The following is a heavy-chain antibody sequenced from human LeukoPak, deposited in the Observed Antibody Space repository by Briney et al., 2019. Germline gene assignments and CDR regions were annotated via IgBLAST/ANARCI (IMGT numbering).Heavy chain of an antibody. J-gene: IGHJ4*02. CDR3: WGYSGYDPDY. D-gene: IGHD5-12*01. Sequence: SVKVSCKASGGTFSSYAISWVRQAPGQGLEWLGRIIPILGIANYAQKFQGRVTITADKSTSTAYMELSSLRSEDTAVYYCWGYSGYDPDYWGQGTLVTVSS. CDR1: GGTFSSYA. CDR2: IIPILGIA. V-gene: IGHV1-69*04.